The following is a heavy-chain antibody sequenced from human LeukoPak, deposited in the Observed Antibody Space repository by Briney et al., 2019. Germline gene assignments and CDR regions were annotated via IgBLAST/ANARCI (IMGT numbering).Heavy chain of an antibody. D-gene: IGHD2-15*01. CDR1: GYTFTSYG. J-gene: IGHJ3*02. Sequence: ASVNVSCRASGYTFTSYGMSWVRQAPGQGLEWMGWISAHNGNTNYAQKLQGRVTMTTDTSTSTAYMELRSLRSDDTAVYYCARDRGVVVGAFDIWGQGTMVTVSS. CDR3: ARDRGVVVGAFDI. CDR2: ISAHNGNT. V-gene: IGHV1-18*01.